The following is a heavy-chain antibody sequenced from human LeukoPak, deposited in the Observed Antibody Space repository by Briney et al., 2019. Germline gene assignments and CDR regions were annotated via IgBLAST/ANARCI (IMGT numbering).Heavy chain of an antibody. CDR3: AKASYYDSNGSYSFDY. CDR1: GFTFSSCG. Sequence: GGSLRLSCAASGFTFSSCGMHWVRQAPGKGLEWVAVIWYDGSNKYYADSVKGRFTISRDNSKNTLYLQMNSLRAEDTAVYYCAKASYYDSNGSYSFDYWGQGTLVTVSS. V-gene: IGHV3-33*06. CDR2: IWYDGSNK. J-gene: IGHJ4*02. D-gene: IGHD3-22*01.